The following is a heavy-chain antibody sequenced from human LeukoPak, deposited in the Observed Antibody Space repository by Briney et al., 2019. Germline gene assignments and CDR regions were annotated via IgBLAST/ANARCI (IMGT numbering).Heavy chain of an antibody. J-gene: IGHJ4*02. Sequence: TGGSLRLSCAASGFTFSLYGMHWVRQAPGKGLEWVAVISYDGSNKYYADSVKGRFTISRDNAKNSLYLQMNSLRAEDTAVYYCARDPRREQRDWGQGTLVTVSS. CDR3: ARDPRREQRD. D-gene: IGHD1-26*01. CDR1: GFTFSLYG. V-gene: IGHV3-30*12. CDR2: ISYDGSNK.